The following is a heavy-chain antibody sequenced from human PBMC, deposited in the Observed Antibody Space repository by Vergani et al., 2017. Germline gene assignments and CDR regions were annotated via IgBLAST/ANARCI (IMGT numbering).Heavy chain of an antibody. J-gene: IGHJ4*02. CDR3: ARDRWSGSYPSHFDY. D-gene: IGHD1-26*01. CDR1: GFTFSDYY. Sequence: QVQLVESGGGLVKPGGSLRLSCAASGFTFSDYYMSWVRQAPGKGLEWVSYISSSSSYTNYADSVQGRFTISRDNAKNSLYLQRNSLRAEDTAVYYCARDRWSGSYPSHFDYWGQGTLVTVSS. CDR2: ISSSSSYT. V-gene: IGHV3-11*06.